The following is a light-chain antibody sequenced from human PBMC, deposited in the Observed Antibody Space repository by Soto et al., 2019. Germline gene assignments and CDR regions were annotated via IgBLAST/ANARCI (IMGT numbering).Light chain of an antibody. CDR1: SSDVGGYNY. Sequence: QSVLTQPASVSGSPGQSITISCTGTSSDVGGYNYVSWYQQYPGKAPKLMIYEVTHRPSGVSNRFSGSKSGNTASLTISGLQAEDEANYYCSSYRSTSVYVXGTGTKSPS. J-gene: IGLJ1*01. CDR3: SSYRSTSVYV. CDR2: EVT. V-gene: IGLV2-14*01.